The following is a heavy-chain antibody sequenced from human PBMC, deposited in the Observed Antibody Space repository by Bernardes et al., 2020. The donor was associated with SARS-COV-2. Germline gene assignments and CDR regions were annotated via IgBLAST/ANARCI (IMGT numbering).Heavy chain of an antibody. D-gene: IGHD3-3*01. CDR3: AKLQAIFWIRPYSSPMDV. Sequence: GGSLRLSCVASGFSFNNFGMHWVRQAPGKGLECVAVISYDGSKKYYADSVEGRFTISKDNFKNTVYLEMNSLRPEDTAVYYCAKLQAIFWIRPYSSPMDVWGQGTTVADSS. CDR2: ISYDGSKK. J-gene: IGHJ6*02. CDR1: GFSFNNFG. V-gene: IGHV3-30*18.